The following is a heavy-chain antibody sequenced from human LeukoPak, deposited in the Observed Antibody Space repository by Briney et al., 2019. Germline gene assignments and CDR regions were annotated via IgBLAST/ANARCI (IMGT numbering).Heavy chain of an antibody. D-gene: IGHD2-2*01. CDR2: ISYDGSNK. CDR1: GFTFSSYA. V-gene: IGHV3-30*04. CDR3: ARDGPIDIVVVPAANVVYGMDV. J-gene: IGHJ6*04. Sequence: GGSLRLSCAASGFTFSSYAMHWVRQAPGKGLEWVAVISYDGSNKYYADSVKGRFTISRDNSKNTLYLQMNSLRAEDTAVYYCARDGPIDIVVVPAANVVYGMDVWGKGTTVTVSS.